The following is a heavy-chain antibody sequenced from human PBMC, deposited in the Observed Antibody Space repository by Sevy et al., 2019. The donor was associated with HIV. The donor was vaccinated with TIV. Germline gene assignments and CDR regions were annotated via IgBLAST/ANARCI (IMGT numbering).Heavy chain of an antibody. J-gene: IGHJ6*02. CDR2: FDPEDGET. CDR3: ATLDFWSDHPFYGTDV. CDR1: RYNLSEIS. D-gene: IGHD3-3*01. Sequence: ASVKVSCKVSRYNLSEISMHWVRQAPGKGLEWMGGFDPEDGETIYAQKFQGRVTMTEDTSTDTAYMELRRLTSEDTAVYYCATLDFWSDHPFYGTDVWGQGTTVTVSS. V-gene: IGHV1-24*01.